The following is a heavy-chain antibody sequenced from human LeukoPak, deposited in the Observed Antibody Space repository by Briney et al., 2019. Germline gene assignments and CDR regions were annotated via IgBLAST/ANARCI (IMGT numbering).Heavy chain of an antibody. V-gene: IGHV3-7*03. CDR2: IKQDGSEK. J-gene: IGHJ4*02. Sequence: GGSLRLSCAASGITFSRFWMSWVRQAPGKGLQWVANIKQDGSEKHYVDSVKGRFTISRDNAENSLYLQMNSLRAEDTAVYYCAHYGSGSYFDYWGQGTLVTVSS. CDR1: GITFSRFW. D-gene: IGHD3-10*01. CDR3: AHYGSGSYFDY.